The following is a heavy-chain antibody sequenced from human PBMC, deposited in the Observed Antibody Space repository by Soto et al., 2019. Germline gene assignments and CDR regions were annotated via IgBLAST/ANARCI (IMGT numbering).Heavy chain of an antibody. J-gene: IGHJ6*03. CDR3: ARCYGDYGAGDNYYYYMDV. CDR2: IYSGGST. Sequence: EVQLVESGGGLVQPGGSLRLSCAASGFTVSSNYMSWVRQAPGKGLEWVSVIYSGGSTYYADSVKGRFTISRDNSKNTLYLQMNSLRAEATAVYYCARCYGDYGAGDNYYYYMDVWGKGTTVTVSS. V-gene: IGHV3-66*01. CDR1: GFTVSSNY. D-gene: IGHD4-17*01.